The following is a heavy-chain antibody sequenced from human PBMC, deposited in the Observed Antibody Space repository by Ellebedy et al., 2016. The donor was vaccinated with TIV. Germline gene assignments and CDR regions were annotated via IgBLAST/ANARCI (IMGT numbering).Heavy chain of an antibody. V-gene: IGHV4-30-2*01. CDR1: GGSISSGGYS. Sequence: SETLSLXXAVSGGSISSGGYSWSWIRQPPGKGLEWIGYIYHSGSTYYNPSLKSRVTISVDRSKNQFSLKLSSVTAADTAAYYCASYDMLYYYGMDVWGQGTTVTVSS. CDR3: ASYDMLYYYGMDV. J-gene: IGHJ6*02. CDR2: IYHSGST. D-gene: IGHD3-9*01.